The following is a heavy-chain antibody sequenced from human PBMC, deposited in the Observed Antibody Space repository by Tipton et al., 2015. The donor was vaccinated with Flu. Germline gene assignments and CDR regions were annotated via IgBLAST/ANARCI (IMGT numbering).Heavy chain of an antibody. CDR3: ARGSGYANVYLDY. D-gene: IGHD5-12*01. CDR1: GDSISSDYY. CDR2: IFRTGNT. Sequence: TLSLTCTISGDSISSDYYWGWIRQSPGKGLEWIGNIFRTGNTYRNPSFKSRVTISVDTSKNQFSLKVRSLTAADTAVYYCARGSGYANVYLDYWGRGNLVTVSS. V-gene: IGHV4-38-2*02. J-gene: IGHJ4*02.